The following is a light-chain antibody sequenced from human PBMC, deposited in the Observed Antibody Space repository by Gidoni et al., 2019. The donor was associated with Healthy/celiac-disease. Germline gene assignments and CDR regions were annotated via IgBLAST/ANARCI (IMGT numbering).Light chain of an antibody. J-gene: IGKJ4*01. V-gene: IGKV3-11*01. CDR2: DAP. CDR1: QSVSSY. CDR3: QQRSN. Sequence: EIVLTQSPATLSLSPGERATLSCRASQSVSSYLAWYQQKPGQAPRLLIYDAPNRATGIPARFSGSGSGTDFTLTISSLEPEDFAVYYCQQRSNFGGGTKVEIK.